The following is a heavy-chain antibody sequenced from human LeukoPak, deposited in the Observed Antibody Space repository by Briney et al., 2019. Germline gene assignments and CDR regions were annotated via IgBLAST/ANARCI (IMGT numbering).Heavy chain of an antibody. V-gene: IGHV3-30*02. CDR1: GFTFSSYG. Sequence: GGSLRLSCAASGFTFSSYGMHWVRQAPGKGLEWVAFIRFDGSIKYYAESVRGRFTISRDNSKNTVYLQMNSLRAEDTAVYYCARAYRYSGYDSKGAFDIWGQGTMVTVSS. CDR3: ARAYRYSGYDSKGAFDI. J-gene: IGHJ3*02. CDR2: IRFDGSIK. D-gene: IGHD5-12*01.